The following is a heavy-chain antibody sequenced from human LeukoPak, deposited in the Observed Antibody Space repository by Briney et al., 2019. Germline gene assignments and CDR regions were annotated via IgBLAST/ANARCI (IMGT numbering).Heavy chain of an antibody. D-gene: IGHD3-22*01. CDR1: GFTFSSYA. V-gene: IGHV3-30-3*01. CDR3: ARTRYDSSGPYGCFDY. CDR2: ISYDGSNK. Sequence: GGSLRLSCAASGFTFSSYAMHWVRQAPGKGLEWVAVISYDGSNKYYADSVKGRFTISRDNSKNTLYLQMNSLRAEDTAVYYCARTRYDSSGPYGCFDYWGQGTLVTVSS. J-gene: IGHJ4*02.